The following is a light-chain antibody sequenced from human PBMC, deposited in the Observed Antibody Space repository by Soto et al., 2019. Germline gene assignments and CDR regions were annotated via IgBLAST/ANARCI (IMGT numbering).Light chain of an antibody. CDR1: QGISSY. J-gene: IGKJ2*01. CDR3: QQYYSYPYT. Sequence: AIRMTQSPSSLSASTGDRVTITCRASQGISSYLAWYQQKPGKAPKLLIYAASPLQSVVPSRFSGSGSGTDFTLTISCLQSEDFATYYCQQYYSYPYTFGQGTKLEIK. V-gene: IGKV1-8*01. CDR2: AAS.